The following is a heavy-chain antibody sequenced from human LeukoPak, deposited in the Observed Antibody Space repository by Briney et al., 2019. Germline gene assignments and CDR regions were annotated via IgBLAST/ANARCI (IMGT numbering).Heavy chain of an antibody. CDR2: ISSSGSTI. CDR1: GFTFSDYY. Sequence: GGSLRLSCAASGFTFSDYYMSWIRQAPGKGLEWVSYISSSGSTIYYADSVKGRFTISRDNAKNSLYLQMNSLRAEDTAVYYCARPPHYDILTGYYSPPYWYFDLWGRGTLVTVSS. D-gene: IGHD3-9*01. CDR3: ARPPHYDILTGYYSPPYWYFDL. V-gene: IGHV3-11*04. J-gene: IGHJ2*01.